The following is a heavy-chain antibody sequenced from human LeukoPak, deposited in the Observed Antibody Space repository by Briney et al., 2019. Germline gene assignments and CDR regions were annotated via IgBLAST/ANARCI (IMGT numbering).Heavy chain of an antibody. V-gene: IGHV4-34*12. CDR2: IFYSGST. CDR3: AKSNGYGLVDI. D-gene: IGHD3-10*01. J-gene: IGHJ3*02. Sequence: PSETLSLTCAVYGGSFTDYYWTWIRQPPGKGLEWIWNIFYSGSTYYSPSLKSRVTISLDTSRNQFSLKLNSVTAADTAVYYCAKSNGYGLVDIWGQGTMVTVSS. CDR1: GGSFTDYY.